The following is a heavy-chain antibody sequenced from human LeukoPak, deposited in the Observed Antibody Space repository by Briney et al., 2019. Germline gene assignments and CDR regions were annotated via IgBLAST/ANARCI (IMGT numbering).Heavy chain of an antibody. Sequence: GESLKISCKGSGYIYTSYWIAWVRQMPAKRLECMVIIHPGDSDTRHRPSFQGQVTISVDKSISTAYLQWSSLKASDPAMYYCARPGSVSLNDGFAYWGQGTLVTVSS. V-gene: IGHV5-51*01. CDR2: IHPGDSDT. CDR1: GYIYTSYW. CDR3: ARPGSVSLNDGFAY. J-gene: IGHJ4*02. D-gene: IGHD5/OR15-5a*01.